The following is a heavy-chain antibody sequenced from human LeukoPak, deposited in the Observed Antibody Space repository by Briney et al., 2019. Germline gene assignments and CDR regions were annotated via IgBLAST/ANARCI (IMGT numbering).Heavy chain of an antibody. CDR3: ATVPPYYDSSGYYAERKHVYYYYYGMDV. CDR2: FDPEDGET. Sequence: ASVKVSFKVSGYTLTELSMHWVRQAPGKGLEWMGGFDPEDGETIYAQKFQGRVTMTEDTSTDTAYMELSSLRSEDTAVYYCATVPPYYDSSGYYAERKHVYYYYYGMDVWGQGTTVTVSS. V-gene: IGHV1-24*01. CDR1: GYTLTELS. J-gene: IGHJ6*02. D-gene: IGHD3-22*01.